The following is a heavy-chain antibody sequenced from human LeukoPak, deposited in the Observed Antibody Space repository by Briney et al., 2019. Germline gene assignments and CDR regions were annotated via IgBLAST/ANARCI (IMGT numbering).Heavy chain of an antibody. Sequence: ASVKVSCKASGYTFTGYAMHWVRQAPGQRLEWMGWINAGNGNTKYSQKFQGRVTITRDTSASTAYMELSSLRSEDTAVYYCARDMQGSAMVTENAFDIWGQGTMVTVSS. CDR2: INAGNGNT. D-gene: IGHD5-18*01. V-gene: IGHV1-3*01. CDR3: ARDMQGSAMVTENAFDI. J-gene: IGHJ3*02. CDR1: GYTFTGYA.